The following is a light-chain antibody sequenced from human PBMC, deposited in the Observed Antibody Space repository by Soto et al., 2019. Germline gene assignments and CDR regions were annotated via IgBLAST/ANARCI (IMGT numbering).Light chain of an antibody. Sequence: EIVLTQSPVTLSLPPGERATLSCRASQSVNSRLAWYQHKPGQAPRLLISGASSRATGIPDRFSGSGSATDFTLTISRLEPEDFALYYCQHYGRSPITFGQGTRLEI. CDR2: GAS. V-gene: IGKV3-20*01. CDR1: QSVNSR. J-gene: IGKJ5*01. CDR3: QHYGRSPIT.